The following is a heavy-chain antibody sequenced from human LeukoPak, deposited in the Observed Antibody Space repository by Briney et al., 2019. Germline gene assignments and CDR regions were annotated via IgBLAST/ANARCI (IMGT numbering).Heavy chain of an antibody. D-gene: IGHD1-26*01. J-gene: IGHJ4*02. Sequence: GGPLRLSCAASGFTFSNAWMNWVRQAPGKGLEWVGRIKRWTDGGTTNYAALVKGRFTISRDDSKNTPYLQLDSLQTEDTAIYYCNPRTHTGSFEDFWGQGTLVTVS. CDR2: IKRWTDGGTT. CDR3: NPRTHTGSFEDF. V-gene: IGHV3-15*01. CDR1: GFTFSNAW.